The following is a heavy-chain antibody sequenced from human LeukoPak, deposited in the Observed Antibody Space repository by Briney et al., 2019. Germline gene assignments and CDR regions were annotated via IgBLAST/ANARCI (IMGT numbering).Heavy chain of an antibody. Sequence: GGSLRLSCAASGFTVSSNYMSWVRQAPGKGLEWVSVIYSGGSTYYADSVKGRFTISRDNSKNTLYLQMNSLRAEDTAVYYCARGHYDSSGYGDDAFDIWGQGTMVTASS. D-gene: IGHD3-22*01. J-gene: IGHJ3*02. CDR3: ARGHYDSSGYGDDAFDI. V-gene: IGHV3-66*01. CDR1: GFTVSSNY. CDR2: IYSGGST.